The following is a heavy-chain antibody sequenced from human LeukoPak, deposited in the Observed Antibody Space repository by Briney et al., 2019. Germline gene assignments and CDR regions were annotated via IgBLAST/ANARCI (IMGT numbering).Heavy chain of an antibody. V-gene: IGHV3-49*03. J-gene: IGHJ6*02. CDR3: TRDQEGLDSSGRWLGYYYGMDV. Sequence: GGSLRLSCTASGFTFGDYAMSWFRQAPGKGLEWVGFIRSKAYGGTTEYAASVKGRFTISRDDSKSIAYLQMNSLKTEDTAVYYCTRDQEGLDSSGRWLGYYYGMDVWGQGTTVTVSS. D-gene: IGHD6-19*01. CDR2: IRSKAYGGTT. CDR1: GFTFGDYA.